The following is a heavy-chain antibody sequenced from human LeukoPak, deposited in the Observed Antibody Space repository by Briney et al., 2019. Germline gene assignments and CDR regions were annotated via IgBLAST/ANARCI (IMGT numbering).Heavy chain of an antibody. CDR2: INPNSGGT. CDR1: GYTFTGYY. J-gene: IGHJ4*02. CDR3: ARGLNYYDSSVGY. Sequence: ASVKVSCKASGYTFTGYYMHWVRQAPGQGLEWMGWINPNSGGTNYAQKFQGRVTMTRDTSISTAYMELSRLRSDDTTVYYCARGLNYYDSSVGYWGQGTLVTVSS. D-gene: IGHD3-22*01. V-gene: IGHV1-2*02.